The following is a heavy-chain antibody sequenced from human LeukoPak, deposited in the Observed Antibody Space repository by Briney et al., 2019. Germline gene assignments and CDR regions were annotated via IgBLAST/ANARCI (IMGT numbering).Heavy chain of an antibody. V-gene: IGHV4-30-2*01. D-gene: IGHD1-26*01. CDR1: GGSISSGGYS. J-gene: IGHJ4*02. CDR3: TRDRELGF. Sequence: SETLSLTCAVSGGSISSGGYSWSWIRQPPGKGLEWIGYIYHSGSTYYNPSLKSRVTISVDRSKNQFSLKLSSVTAADTAVYYCTRDRELGFWGQGTLVTVSS. CDR2: IYHSGST.